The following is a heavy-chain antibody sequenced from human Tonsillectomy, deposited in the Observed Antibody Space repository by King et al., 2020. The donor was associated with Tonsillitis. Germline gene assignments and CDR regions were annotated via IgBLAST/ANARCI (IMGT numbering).Heavy chain of an antibody. CDR3: ARGPHCSSTSCDTTDAFDI. V-gene: IGHV3-13*04. J-gene: IGHJ3*02. CDR2: IGTAADT. CDR1: GFTFSSYD. Sequence: VQLVESGGGLVQPGGSLRLSCEASGFTFSSYDIHWVRQATGKGLEWVSVIGTAADTYYSGSVKGRFTISRENAKNSSSLQMNSLRAGDTAVYYCARGPHCSSTSCDTTDAFDIWGKGTMVTVSS. D-gene: IGHD2-2*02.